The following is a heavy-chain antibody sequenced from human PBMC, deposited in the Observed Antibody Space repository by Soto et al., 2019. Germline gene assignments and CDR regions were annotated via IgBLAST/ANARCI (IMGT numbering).Heavy chain of an antibody. CDR1: GGSISSGGYY. V-gene: IGHV4-31*02. D-gene: IGHD3-3*01. Sequence: ASETLSLTXTVSGGSISSGGYYWSWIRQHPGKGLEWIGYIYYSGSTYYNPSLKSRVTISVDTSKNQFSLKLSSVTAADTAVYCCARGRPRVLEWLRWFDPWGQGTLVTVSS. J-gene: IGHJ5*02. CDR2: IYYSGST. CDR3: ARGRPRVLEWLRWFDP.